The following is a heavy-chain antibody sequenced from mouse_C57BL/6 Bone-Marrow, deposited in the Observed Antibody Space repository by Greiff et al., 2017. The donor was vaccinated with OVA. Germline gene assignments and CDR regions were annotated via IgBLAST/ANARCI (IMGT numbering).Heavy chain of an antibody. CDR2: IDPANGNT. J-gene: IGHJ4*01. CDR3: AREYYYGSSYDYAMDY. D-gene: IGHD1-1*01. V-gene: IGHV14-3*01. CDR1: GFNIKNTY. Sequence: VQLKESVAELVRPGASVKLSCTASGFNIKNTYMHWVKQRPEQGLEWIGRIDPANGNTKYAPKFQGKATITADTSSNTAYLQLSSLTSEDTAIYYCAREYYYGSSYDYAMDYWGQGTSVTVSS.